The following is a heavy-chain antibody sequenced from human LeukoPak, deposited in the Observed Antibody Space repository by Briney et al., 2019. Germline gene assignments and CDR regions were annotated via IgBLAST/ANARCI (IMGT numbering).Heavy chain of an antibody. CDR2: ISAYNGNT. V-gene: IGHV1-18*01. J-gene: IGHJ4*02. CDR1: GYTFTSYG. Sequence: ASVKVSCKASGYTFTSYGISWVRQAPGQGLEWMGWISAYNGNTNYAQKLQGRVTMTTDTSTSTAYMELSRLRSDDTAVYYCARVSSGWYVVDYWGQGTLVTVSS. CDR3: ARVSSGWYVVDY. D-gene: IGHD6-19*01.